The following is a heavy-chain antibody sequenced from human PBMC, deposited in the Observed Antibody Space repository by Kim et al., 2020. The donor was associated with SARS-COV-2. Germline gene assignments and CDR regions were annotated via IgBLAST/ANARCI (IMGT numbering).Heavy chain of an antibody. CDR3: ARDSGYSYFDY. V-gene: IGHV3-33*01. D-gene: IGHD3-22*01. J-gene: IGHJ4*02. Sequence: GGSLRLSCAASGFTFSRYDIHWVRQAPGKGLEWVAVIWYDGRNKYYGDSVKGRFTISRDNSKNTLYLQMNSLRAEDTAVDYCARDSGYSYFDYWGQGILV. CDR2: IWYDGRNK. CDR1: GFTFSRYD.